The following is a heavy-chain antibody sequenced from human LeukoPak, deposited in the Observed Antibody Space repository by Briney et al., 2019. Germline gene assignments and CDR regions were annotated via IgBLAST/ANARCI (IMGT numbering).Heavy chain of an antibody. J-gene: IGHJ5*02. V-gene: IGHV4-39*01. CDR1: GDFISSSSYY. CDR2: VYYTGST. D-gene: IGHD2-2*01. CDR3: ARMTSRSRSNWFDP. Sequence: SETLSLTCAVSGDFISSSSYYWGWVRQPPGKGLEWIGIVYYTGSTSYNPSLKSRVTISVDTSKNQFSLKLTSVTAADTAIYYCARMTSRSRSNWFDPWGQGTLVTVSS.